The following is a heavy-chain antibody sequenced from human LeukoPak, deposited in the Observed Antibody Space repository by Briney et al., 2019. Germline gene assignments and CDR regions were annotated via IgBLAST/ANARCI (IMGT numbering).Heavy chain of an antibody. D-gene: IGHD3-10*01. CDR2: IHPGDSDT. CDR1: GYFFTTYW. Sequence: GESLKISCEVSGYFFTTYWIGWVRQPPGKGLELVGLIHPGDSDTRYSPSFRGRVTISVGKSNSIAYLQWSRLKASDTAMYYCARLEVAYSYGSGSFGDSWGQGTLVIVST. CDR3: ARLEVAYSYGSGSFGDS. J-gene: IGHJ5*01. V-gene: IGHV5-51*01.